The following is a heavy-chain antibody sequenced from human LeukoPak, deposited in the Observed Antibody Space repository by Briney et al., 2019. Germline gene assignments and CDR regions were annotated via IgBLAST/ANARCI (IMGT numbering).Heavy chain of an antibody. J-gene: IGHJ4*02. CDR2: ISGNGGST. Sequence: GSLRLFCAASGFTFGSYAINWVRQAPGKGLELGSGISGNGGSTYYADSVRGRFTISRDNSKNTLYLQMNSLRAEDTAIYYCAEDQRYYYGSGSYSSSLEYWGQGTLVTVSS. D-gene: IGHD3-10*01. CDR1: GFTFGSYA. CDR3: AEDQRYYYGSGSYSSSLEY. V-gene: IGHV3-23*01.